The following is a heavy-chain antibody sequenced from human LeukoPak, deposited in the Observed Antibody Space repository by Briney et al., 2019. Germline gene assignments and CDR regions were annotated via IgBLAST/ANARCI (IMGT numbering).Heavy chain of an antibody. V-gene: IGHV4-61*02. J-gene: IGHJ6*03. CDR1: GVSISSGSYY. Sequence: SETLSLTCSVSGVSISSGSYYWSWIRQPAGKGLEWIGRIYTSGNTNYNPSLKSRVTISVDASKNQFSLNLSSVTAADTAVYYCARTTEAHSWRTRYYDYYMDVWGKGTTVTVSS. CDR3: ARTTEAHSWRTRYYDYYMDV. CDR2: IYTSGNT. D-gene: IGHD6-13*01.